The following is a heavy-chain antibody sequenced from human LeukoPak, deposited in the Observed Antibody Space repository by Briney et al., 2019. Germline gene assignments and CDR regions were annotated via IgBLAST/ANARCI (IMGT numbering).Heavy chain of an antibody. CDR3: AKGNYLRNPFDY. V-gene: IGHV3-23*01. Sequence: PGGSLRLSCAASGFTFSSYAMSWVRQAPGKGLEWVSAISGGGGSTYHADSVKGRFTISRDNSKNTLFLQMNSLRAEDTAVYYCAKGNYLRNPFDYWGQGTLVTVSS. CDR1: GFTFSSYA. D-gene: IGHD3-16*01. CDR2: ISGGGGST. J-gene: IGHJ4*02.